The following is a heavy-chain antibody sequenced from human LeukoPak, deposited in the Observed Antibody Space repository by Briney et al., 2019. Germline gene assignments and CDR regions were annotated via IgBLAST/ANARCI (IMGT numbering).Heavy chain of an antibody. CDR2: ISGSGGST. J-gene: IGHJ4*02. Sequence: GGSLRLSCAASGFTFSSYAMSWVRQAPGKGLEWVSAISGSGGSTYYADSVKGRFTISRDNSKNTLYMQMNSLRAEDTAVYYCAKDSYDSSGSRYDYWGQGTLVTVSS. V-gene: IGHV3-23*01. CDR3: AKDSYDSSGSRYDY. CDR1: GFTFSSYA. D-gene: IGHD3-22*01.